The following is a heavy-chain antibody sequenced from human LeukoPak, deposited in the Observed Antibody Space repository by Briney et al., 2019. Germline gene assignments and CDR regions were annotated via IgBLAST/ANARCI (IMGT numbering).Heavy chain of an antibody. V-gene: IGHV3-33*01. CDR3: ARDPRGIAAAGIFDY. D-gene: IGHD6-13*01. CDR2: IWYDGSNK. CDR1: GFTFSSYG. J-gene: IGHJ4*02. Sequence: GGSLRLSCAASGFTFSSYGMHWVRQAPGKGLEWVAVIWYDGSNKYYADSVKGRFTISRDNSKNTLYLQMNSLRAEDTAVYYCARDPRGIAAAGIFDYWGQGTLVTVSS.